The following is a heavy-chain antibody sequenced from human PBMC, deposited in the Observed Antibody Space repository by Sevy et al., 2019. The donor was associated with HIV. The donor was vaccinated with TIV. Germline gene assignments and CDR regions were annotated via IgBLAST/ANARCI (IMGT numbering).Heavy chain of an antibody. CDR1: GFTFSSYA. CDR2: ISYDGSNK. CDR3: AREMGYYDGMDV. J-gene: IGHJ6*02. Sequence: GGSLRLSCAASGFTFSSYAMHWVRQAPGKGLEWVAVISYDGSNKYYADSVKGRFTISRDNSKNTLYLQMNSLRAEDTAVYYCAREMGYYDGMDVWGQGTTVTVSS. V-gene: IGHV3-30*04.